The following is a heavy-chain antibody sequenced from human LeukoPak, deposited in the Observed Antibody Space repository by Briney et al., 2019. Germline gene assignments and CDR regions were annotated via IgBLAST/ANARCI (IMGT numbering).Heavy chain of an antibody. V-gene: IGHV3-66*01. CDR2: IYSGGST. D-gene: IGHD5-12*01. J-gene: IGHJ5*02. Sequence: GGSLRLSCAASGFAVSANYMSWVRQAPGKGLEWASVIYSGGSTYLAGSVKDRFTISRDNSKNTLYLQMNSLRAEDTAVYYCATYSGYDLDAWFDPWGQGTLVTVSS. CDR1: GFAVSANY. CDR3: ATYSGYDLDAWFDP.